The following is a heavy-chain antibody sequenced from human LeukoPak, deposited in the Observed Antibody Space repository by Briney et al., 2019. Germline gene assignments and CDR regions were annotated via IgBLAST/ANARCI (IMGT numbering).Heavy chain of an antibody. CDR3: ARARGYFDL. Sequence: SQTLPLTCAISGDSVSSNSAAWSWIRQSPSRGLEWLGRTYYRSKWNNNYAISVESRITINPDTSKNQFSLQLNSVTPEDTGVYYCARARGYFDLWGRGTLVTVSS. J-gene: IGHJ2*01. D-gene: IGHD3-10*01. V-gene: IGHV6-1*01. CDR2: TYYRSKWNN. CDR1: GDSVSSNSAA.